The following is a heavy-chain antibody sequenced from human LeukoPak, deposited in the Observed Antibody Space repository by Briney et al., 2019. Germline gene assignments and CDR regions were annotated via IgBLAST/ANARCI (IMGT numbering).Heavy chain of an antibody. CDR2: IYPGDSDT. CDR3: ARHYGSGSLDY. CDR1: GYSFTNSW. V-gene: IGHV5-51*01. D-gene: IGHD3-10*01. Sequence: GESLKISCKGFGYSFTNSWIGWVRQMPGKGLEWMGIIYPGDSDTRYSPSFQGQVTISADKSISTAYLQWSSLKAADTAMYYCARHYGSGSLDYWGQGTLVTVSS. J-gene: IGHJ4*02.